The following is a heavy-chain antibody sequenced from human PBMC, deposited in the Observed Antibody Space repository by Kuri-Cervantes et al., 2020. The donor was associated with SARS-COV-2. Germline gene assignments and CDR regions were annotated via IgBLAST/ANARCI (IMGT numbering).Heavy chain of an antibody. CDR1: GFTFSSYE. D-gene: IGHD3-3*01. J-gene: IGHJ2*01. Sequence: ETLSLTCAASGFTFSSYEMNWVRQAPGKGLEWVSVIYSGGSTYYADSVKGRFTISSDNSKNTLYLQMNSLRAEDTAVYYCARDKRSLDFWSGYYSTRTRYWYFDLWGRGTLVTVSS. V-gene: IGHV3-53*01. CDR2: IYSGGST. CDR3: ARDKRSLDFWSGYYSTRTRYWYFDL.